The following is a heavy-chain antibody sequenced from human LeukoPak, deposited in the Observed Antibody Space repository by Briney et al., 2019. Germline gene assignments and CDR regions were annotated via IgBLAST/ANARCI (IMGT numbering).Heavy chain of an antibody. CDR1: GGSISSGGFY. CDR3: AKQGCSSNSCQTFYYYFGMDV. CDR2: IYDSGTT. J-gene: IGHJ6*02. D-gene: IGHD2-2*01. Sequence: PSQTLSLTCTVSGGSISSGGFYWSWIRQLPGKALEWIGYIYDSGTTVYNPSLKSRLTIAIDTSKNQFSLKLSSVTAADTAVYYCAKQGCSSNSCQTFYYYFGMDVWGQGTTVTVSS. V-gene: IGHV4-31*03.